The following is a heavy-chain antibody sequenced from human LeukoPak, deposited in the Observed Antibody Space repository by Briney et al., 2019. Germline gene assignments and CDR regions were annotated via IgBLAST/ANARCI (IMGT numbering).Heavy chain of an antibody. CDR3: ARDLTRITMIVVVTQSDAFDI. J-gene: IGHJ3*02. D-gene: IGHD3-22*01. CDR1: GFTFSSYA. Sequence: GGSLRLSCAASGFTFSSYAMHWVRQAPGKGLEWVAVISYDGSNKYYADSVKGRFTISRDNSKNTLYLQMNSLRAEDTAVYYCARDLTRITMIVVVTQSDAFDIWGQGIMVTVSS. V-gene: IGHV3-30-3*01. CDR2: ISYDGSNK.